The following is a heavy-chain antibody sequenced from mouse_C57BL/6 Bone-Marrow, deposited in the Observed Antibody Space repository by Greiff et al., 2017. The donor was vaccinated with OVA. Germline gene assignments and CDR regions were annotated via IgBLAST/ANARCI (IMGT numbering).Heavy chain of an antibody. CDR3: ARRYFYI. J-gene: IGHJ1*03. CDR1: GYTITGDY. V-gene: IGHV14-4*01. Sequence: EVQLVESGAELARPGASVKLSCTASGYTITGDYMRWVKQRTGQGLEWIGWIDPENGDTEYNSKFKGKATITADKSSNPAYLQLRSLTSEDTAVYYCARRYFYIWDRGTATTVTS. CDR2: IDPENGDT.